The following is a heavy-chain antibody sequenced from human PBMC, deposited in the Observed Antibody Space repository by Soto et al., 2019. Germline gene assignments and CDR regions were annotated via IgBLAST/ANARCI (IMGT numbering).Heavy chain of an antibody. J-gene: IGHJ4*02. CDR3: ASVAI. V-gene: IGHV3-7*01. CDR1: GFTFSNYW. Sequence: EVQLVESGGGLGQPGGSLRLSCAASGFTFSNYWMSWVRQAPGKGLEWVANIKQDGTEKNYVDSVRGRFTISRDNAKNSLDLQMNSLTAEDTAVYYCASVAIWGQGTLVTVSS. D-gene: IGHD5-12*01. CDR2: IKQDGTEK.